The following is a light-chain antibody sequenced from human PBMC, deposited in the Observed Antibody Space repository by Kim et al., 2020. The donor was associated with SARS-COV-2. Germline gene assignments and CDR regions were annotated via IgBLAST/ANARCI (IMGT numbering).Light chain of an antibody. CDR3: SAWDDSLSGFVV. Sequence: QSVLTQPPSASGTPGQRVTISCSGTSSNIASNGVNWFQQLPGTAPKLLIFSDDQRPSGVPDRFSGSKSGTSASLAITGLQSEDEADYYCSAWDDSLSGFVVFGGGTQLTVL. CDR1: SSNIASNG. V-gene: IGLV1-44*01. J-gene: IGLJ2*01. CDR2: SDD.